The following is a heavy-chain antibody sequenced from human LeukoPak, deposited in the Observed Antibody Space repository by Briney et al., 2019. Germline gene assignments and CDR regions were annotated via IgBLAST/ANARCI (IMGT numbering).Heavy chain of an antibody. V-gene: IGHV4-34*01. Sequence: SETLSLTCAVYGGSFSGYYWSWIRQPPGKGLEWIGEINHSGSTNYNPSLKSRVTISVDTSKNQFSLKLSSVTAADTAVYYCASDCKTCGSPRAFDIWGQGTMVTVSS. CDR1: GGSFSGYY. CDR3: ASDCKTCGSPRAFDI. J-gene: IGHJ3*02. D-gene: IGHD1-26*01. CDR2: INHSGST.